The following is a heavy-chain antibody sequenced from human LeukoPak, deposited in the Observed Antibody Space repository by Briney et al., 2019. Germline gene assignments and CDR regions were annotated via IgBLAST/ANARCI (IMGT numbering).Heavy chain of an antibody. J-gene: IGHJ6*02. CDR2: MNPNSGNT. Sequence: ASVKVSCKASGYTFTSYDINWVRQATGQGLEWMGWMNPNSGNTGYAQKFQGRVTMTRNTSISTAYMELSSLRSEDTAVYYCARDRGGYDFRNYYYGMDVWGQGTTVTVSS. D-gene: IGHD5-12*01. CDR1: GYTFTSYD. CDR3: ARDRGGYDFRNYYYGMDV. V-gene: IGHV1-8*01.